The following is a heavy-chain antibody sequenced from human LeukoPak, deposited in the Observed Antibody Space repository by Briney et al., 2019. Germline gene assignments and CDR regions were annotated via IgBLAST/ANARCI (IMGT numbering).Heavy chain of an antibody. J-gene: IGHJ4*02. D-gene: IGHD6-13*01. V-gene: IGHV3-21*01. Sequence: GGSLRLSCAASGFTFSSYSMNWVRQAPGKGLEWVSSISSSSSYIYYADSVKGRFTISRDNAKNSLYLQMNSLRAEDTAVYYCARSIAAAAPGIDYWGQGTLVTVSS. CDR1: GFTFSSYS. CDR3: ARSIAAAAPGIDY. CDR2: ISSSSSYI.